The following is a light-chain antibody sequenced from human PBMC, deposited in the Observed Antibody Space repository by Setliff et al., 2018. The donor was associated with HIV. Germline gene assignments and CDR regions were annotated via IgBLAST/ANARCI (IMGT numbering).Light chain of an antibody. J-gene: IGLJ1*01. CDR2: EVS. CDR1: SSDVGGYDY. V-gene: IGLV2-14*01. Sequence: QSVLTQPASVSGSPGQSITISCTGTSSDVGGYDYVSWYQQHPGKAPKLTIYEVSNRPSGVSNRFSGSKSGNTASLTISGLQAEDEADYYCNSYTSSSTCVFGTGTKVTVL. CDR3: NSYTSSSTCV.